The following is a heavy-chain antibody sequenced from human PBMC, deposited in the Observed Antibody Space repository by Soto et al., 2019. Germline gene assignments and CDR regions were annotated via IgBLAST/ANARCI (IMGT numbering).Heavy chain of an antibody. CDR2: ISYDGSNK. CDR3: AKERVQLSPVYFDY. V-gene: IGHV3-30*18. Sequence: QVQLVESGGGVVQPGRSLRLSCAASGFTFSSYGMHWVRQAPGKGLEWVAVISYDGSNKYYADSVKGRFTISRDNSKNTLYLQMNSLRAEDTAVYYCAKERVQLSPVYFDYWGQGTLVTVSS. J-gene: IGHJ4*02. D-gene: IGHD6-6*01. CDR1: GFTFSSYG.